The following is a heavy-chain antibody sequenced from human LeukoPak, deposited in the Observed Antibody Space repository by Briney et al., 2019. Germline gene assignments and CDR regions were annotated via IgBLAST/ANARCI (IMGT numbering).Heavy chain of an antibody. Sequence: PGGSLRLSCTASGFSFGDYAMSWFRQAPGKGLEWVGFIKSKAYGGTTECAASVKGRFTISRDDSKRIVYLQMNSLKTGDTAVYYCTRRGSVGAPDYWGQGTLVTVSS. CDR1: GFSFGDYA. CDR2: IKSKAYGGTT. D-gene: IGHD1-26*01. V-gene: IGHV3-49*03. CDR3: TRRGSVGAPDY. J-gene: IGHJ4*02.